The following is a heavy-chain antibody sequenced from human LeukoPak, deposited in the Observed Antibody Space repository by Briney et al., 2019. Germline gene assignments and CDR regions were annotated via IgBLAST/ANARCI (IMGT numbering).Heavy chain of an antibody. D-gene: IGHD5-12*01. CDR2: IYHSGST. Sequence: SETLSLTCTVSGYSISSGYYWGWIRQPPGKGLEWIGSIYHSGSTYYNPSLKSRVTISVDTSKNQFSLKLSSVTAADTAVYYCARDLGRGYSDYDPLSHWGQGTLVTVSS. V-gene: IGHV4-38-2*02. J-gene: IGHJ4*02. CDR1: GYSISSGYY. CDR3: ARDLGRGYSDYDPLSH.